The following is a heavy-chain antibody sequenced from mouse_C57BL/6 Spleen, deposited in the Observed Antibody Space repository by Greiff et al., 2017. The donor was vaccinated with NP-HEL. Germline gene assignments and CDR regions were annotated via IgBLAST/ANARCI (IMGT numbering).Heavy chain of an antibody. CDR3: ARTDPAMDY. J-gene: IGHJ4*01. V-gene: IGHV1-82*01. CDR1: GYAFSSSW. CDR2: IYPGDGDT. Sequence: QVQLQQSGPELVKPGASVKLSCKASGYAFSSSWMNWVKQRPGKGLEWIGRIYPGDGDTNYNGKFKGKATLTADKSSSTAYMQLSSLTSEDSAVYFCARTDPAMDYWGQGTSVTVSS.